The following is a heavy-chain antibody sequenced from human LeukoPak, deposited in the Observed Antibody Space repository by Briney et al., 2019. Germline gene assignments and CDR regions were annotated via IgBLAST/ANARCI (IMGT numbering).Heavy chain of an antibody. CDR3: AMGGYSYGANWFDP. J-gene: IGHJ5*02. D-gene: IGHD5-18*01. Sequence: SVKVSCKASGYTFTGYYMHWVRQAPGQGLEWMGGIIPIFGTANYAQKFQGRVTITADKSTSTAYMELSSLRSEDTAVYYCAMGGYSYGANWFDPWGQGTLVTVSS. CDR1: GYTFTGYY. CDR2: IIPIFGTA. V-gene: IGHV1-69*06.